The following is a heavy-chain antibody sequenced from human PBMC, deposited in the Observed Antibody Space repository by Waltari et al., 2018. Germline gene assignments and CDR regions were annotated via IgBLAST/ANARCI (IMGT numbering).Heavy chain of an antibody. V-gene: IGHV3-66*01. Sequence: EVQLVESGGNLVQPGGSLTLSCVVSGFTDSQHYMTWVRQTPGKGLEWVAMVYSSGTTYYAESVRGRFTISRDKSNSILFLQMSGLRPDDTATYYCARGATVVYWYFDLWGRGTLVTVSS. J-gene: IGHJ2*01. CDR3: ARGATVVYWYFDL. D-gene: IGHD4-17*01. CDR1: GFTDSQHY. CDR2: VYSSGTT.